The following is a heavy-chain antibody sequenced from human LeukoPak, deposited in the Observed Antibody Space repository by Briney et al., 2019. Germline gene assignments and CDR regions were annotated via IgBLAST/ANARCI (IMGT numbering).Heavy chain of an antibody. CDR1: GYSFTSYG. J-gene: IGHJ4*02. CDR2: ISTYDGHA. Sequence: ASLKVSCKASGYSFTSYGITWVRQAPGQGLEWMGWISTYDGHANYAQKLQGRVTLTRNTSISTAYMELSSLRSEDTAVYYCARGTNRFVRGVLVYWGQGTLVTVSS. CDR3: ARGTNRFVRGVLVY. D-gene: IGHD3-10*01. V-gene: IGHV1-18*01.